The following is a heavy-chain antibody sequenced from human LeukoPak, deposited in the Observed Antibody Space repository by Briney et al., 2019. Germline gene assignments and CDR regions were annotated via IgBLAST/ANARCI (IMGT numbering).Heavy chain of an antibody. CDR2: IDSDGSST. CDR1: GFTFSYYW. D-gene: IGHD4-17*01. CDR3: ARDDYGETFDY. Sequence: GGSLRLSCAASGFTFSYYWMHWVRQGPGKGLVWVSRIDSDGSSTNYADSVKGRFTISRDNSKNTLYLQMSSLRAEDTAVYYCARDDYGETFDYWGQGTLVTVSS. J-gene: IGHJ4*02. V-gene: IGHV3-74*01.